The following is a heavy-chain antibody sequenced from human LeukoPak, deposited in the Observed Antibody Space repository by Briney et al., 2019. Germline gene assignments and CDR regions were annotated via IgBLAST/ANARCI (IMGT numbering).Heavy chain of an antibody. CDR3: AKGSETAPGIFDY. CDR2: ISAAGST. CDR1: GFTVSSNY. V-gene: IGHV3-53*01. D-gene: IGHD6-13*01. J-gene: IGHJ4*02. Sequence: GGSLRLSCAASGFTVSSNYMSWVRQAPGKGLEWVSVISAAGSTFYADSVKGRFTISRDNSKNTLFLQMNSLRAEGTAVYYCAKGSETAPGIFDYWGQGTLVTVSS.